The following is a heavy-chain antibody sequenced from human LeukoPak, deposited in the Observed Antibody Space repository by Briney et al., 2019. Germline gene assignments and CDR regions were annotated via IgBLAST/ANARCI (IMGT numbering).Heavy chain of an antibody. Sequence: GGSLRLSCAASGFTFDDYAMHWVRQAPGKGLEWVSGISWNSGSIGYADSVKGRFTISRDNAKNSLYLQMNSLRAEDTALYYCAKDYGWNDGSSFWDYWGQGTLVTVSS. CDR2: ISWNSGSI. CDR3: AKDYGWNDGSSFWDY. V-gene: IGHV3-9*01. CDR1: GFTFDDYA. J-gene: IGHJ4*02. D-gene: IGHD1-1*01.